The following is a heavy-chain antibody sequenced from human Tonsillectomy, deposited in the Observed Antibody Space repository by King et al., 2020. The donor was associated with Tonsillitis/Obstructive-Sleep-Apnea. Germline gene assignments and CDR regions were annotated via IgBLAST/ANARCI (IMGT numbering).Heavy chain of an antibody. CDR1: GGTFSNYA. V-gene: IGHV1-69*04. CDR3: ARERSGWGSWAYNWFDP. J-gene: IGHJ5*02. Sequence: QLVQSGAEVKKPGSSVKVSCKASGGTFSNYAISWVRQAPGQGLEWMGRITPMVGITHYAQKFQGRVTITADKSTSTAYMELSSLRPEDTAVYYCARERSGWGSWAYNWFDPWGQGTLVTVSS. CDR2: ITPMVGIT. D-gene: IGHD3-10*01.